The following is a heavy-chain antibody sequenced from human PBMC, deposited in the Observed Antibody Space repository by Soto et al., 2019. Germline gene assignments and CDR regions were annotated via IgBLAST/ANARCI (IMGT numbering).Heavy chain of an antibody. D-gene: IGHD6-19*01. Sequence: EVHLVESGGGLVQPGGSLRLSCAASGYIFSDFWMAWVRQGPGKGLEWVANIKGCECERYYEDSVRGRFTISRDNAKKSLYLQMHSLGVEDTAVYYGAIDMGSGWHCQDVRGMDVWGQGTTVTVSS. J-gene: IGHJ6*02. CDR3: AIDMGSGWHCQDVRGMDV. CDR2: IKGCECER. CDR1: GYIFSDFW. V-gene: IGHV3-7*05.